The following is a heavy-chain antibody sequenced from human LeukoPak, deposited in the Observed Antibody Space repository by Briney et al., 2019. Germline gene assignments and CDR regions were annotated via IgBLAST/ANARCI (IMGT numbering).Heavy chain of an antibody. J-gene: IGHJ4*02. CDR2: ISGSGGST. V-gene: IGHV3-23*01. CDR3: AKGSRLGDPLYCSGGSCYGLFDY. CDR1: GFTFSSYA. D-gene: IGHD2-15*01. Sequence: GGSLRLSCAASGFTFSSYAMSWVRQAPGKGLEWVSAISGSGGSTYYADSVKGRFTISGDNSKNTLYLQMNSPRAEDTAVYYCAKGSRLGDPLYCSGGSCYGLFDYWGQGTLVTVSS.